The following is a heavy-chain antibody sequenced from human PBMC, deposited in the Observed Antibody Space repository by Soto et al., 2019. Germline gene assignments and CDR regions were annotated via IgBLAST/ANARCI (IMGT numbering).Heavy chain of an antibody. V-gene: IGHV3-23*01. CDR2: ISGSGGST. CDR1: GFTFSSYA. Sequence: HPGGSLRLSCAASGFTFSSYAMSWVRQAPGKGLEWVSAISGSGGSTYYADSVKGRFTISRDNSKNTLYLQMNSLRAEDTAVYYCAKVPDIVVVPAAVGYFDYWGQGPLVTVSS. CDR3: AKVPDIVVVPAAVGYFDY. J-gene: IGHJ4*02. D-gene: IGHD2-2*01.